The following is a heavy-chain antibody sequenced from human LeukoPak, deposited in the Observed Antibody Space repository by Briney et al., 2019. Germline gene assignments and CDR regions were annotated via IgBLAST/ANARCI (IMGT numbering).Heavy chain of an antibody. CDR2: INWNGGST. CDR1: GFTFDDYG. CDR3: ARDPGYCSSTSCYTGAYYFDY. Sequence: PGGSLRLSCAASGFTFDDYGMSWVRQAPGKGLEWVSGINWNGGSTGYADSVKGRFTISRDNAKNSLYLQMNSLRAEDTALYYCARDPGYCSSTSCYTGAYYFDYWGQGTLVTVSS. V-gene: IGHV3-20*04. J-gene: IGHJ4*02. D-gene: IGHD2-2*02.